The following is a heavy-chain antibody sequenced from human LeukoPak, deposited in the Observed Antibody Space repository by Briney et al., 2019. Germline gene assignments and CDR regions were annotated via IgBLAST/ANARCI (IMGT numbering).Heavy chain of an antibody. CDR2: IGAYNGNT. V-gene: IGHV1-18*01. CDR1: GYTFTSYG. Sequence: ASVKVSCKASGYTFTSYGISSVRQAPGQRLGGLGWIGAYNGNTNYAQKLQGRVTMTTDTSTSTAYMELRSLRSDDTAVYYCARVYSSGWYYYYYYTDVWGKGTTVTISS. D-gene: IGHD6-19*01. CDR3: ARVYSSGWYYYYYYTDV. J-gene: IGHJ6*03.